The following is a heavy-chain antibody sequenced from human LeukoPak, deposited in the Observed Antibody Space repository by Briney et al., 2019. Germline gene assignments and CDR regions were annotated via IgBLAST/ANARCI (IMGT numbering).Heavy chain of an antibody. CDR1: GFNFRSYE. CDR2: ISSSGSYI. CDR3: ARGESGYEP. D-gene: IGHD2/OR15-2a*01. J-gene: IGHJ5*02. Sequence: GGSLRLSCAASGFNFRSYEMNWVRQAPGKGLEWVSSISSSGSYIYYADSVKGRFTISRDNAKNSLYLQMNTLRAEDTAVYYCARGESGYEPWGQGTLVTVSS. V-gene: IGHV3-21*01.